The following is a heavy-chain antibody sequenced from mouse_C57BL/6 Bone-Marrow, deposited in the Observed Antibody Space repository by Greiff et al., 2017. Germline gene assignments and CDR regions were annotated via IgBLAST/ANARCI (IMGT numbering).Heavy chain of an antibody. Sequence: EVKVVESGGGLVQPGGSLSLSCAASGFTFTDYYMSWVRQPPGKALEWLGFIRNKANGYTTEYSGSVKGRFTISRDNSQSILYLQMNALRAEDSATYYCARDNGGYREYFDVWGTGTQVTVSA. V-gene: IGHV7-3*01. CDR2: IRNKANGYTT. CDR1: GFTFTDYY. J-gene: IGHJ1*03. D-gene: IGHD2-3*01. CDR3: ARDNGGYREYFDV.